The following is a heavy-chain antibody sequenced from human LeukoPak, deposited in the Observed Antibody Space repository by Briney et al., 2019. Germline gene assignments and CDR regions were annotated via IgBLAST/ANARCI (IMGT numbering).Heavy chain of an antibody. J-gene: IGHJ4*02. V-gene: IGHV3-21*01. Sequence: GGSLRLSCAASGFTFSSYSMTWVRQAPGKGLEWVSSISSSSSYIYYADSVKGRFTISRDNAKNSLYLQMNSLRAEDTAVYYCARDYRPTAGALGYWGQGTLVTVSS. D-gene: IGHD5-18*01. CDR1: GFTFSSYS. CDR2: ISSSSSYI. CDR3: ARDYRPTAGALGY.